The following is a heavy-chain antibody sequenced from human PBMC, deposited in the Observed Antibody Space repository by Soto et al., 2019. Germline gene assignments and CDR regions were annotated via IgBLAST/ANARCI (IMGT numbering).Heavy chain of an antibody. J-gene: IGHJ4*02. CDR1: GGSISSSNW. Sequence: NPSETLSLTCAVSGGSISSSNWWSWVRQPPGKGLEWIGEIYHSGSTNYNPSLKSRVTISVDKSKNQFSLKLSSVTAADTAVYYCAITGIAVAGGTSVWGQGTLVTVS. D-gene: IGHD6-19*01. V-gene: IGHV4-4*02. CDR3: AITGIAVAGGTSV. CDR2: IYHSGST.